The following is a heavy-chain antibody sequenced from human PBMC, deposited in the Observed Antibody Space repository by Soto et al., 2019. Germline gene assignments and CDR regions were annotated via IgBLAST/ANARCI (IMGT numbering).Heavy chain of an antibody. D-gene: IGHD3-10*01. CDR1: GFTFSSYA. V-gene: IGHV3-23*01. CDR3: AKTPYELLWFGELLPYYFDY. Sequence: GGSLRLSCAASGFTFSSYAMSWVRQAPGKGLEWVSAISGSGGSTYYADSVKGRFTISRDNSKNTLYLQMNSLRAEDTAVYYCAKTPYELLWFGELLPYYFDYWGQGTLVTVSS. CDR2: ISGSGGST. J-gene: IGHJ4*02.